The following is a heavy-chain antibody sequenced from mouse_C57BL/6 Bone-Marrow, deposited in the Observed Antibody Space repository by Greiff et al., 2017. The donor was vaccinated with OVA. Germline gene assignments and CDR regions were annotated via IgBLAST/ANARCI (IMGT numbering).Heavy chain of an antibody. J-gene: IGHJ1*03. CDR1: GFSLSTFGMG. D-gene: IGHD1-1*01. Sequence: QVTLKESGPGILQPSQTLSLTCSFSGFSLSTFGMGVGWIRPPSGKGLEWLAHIWWDDDKYYNPALKSRLTISKDTSKNQVFLKIANVDTAETATYYCARGEVIRGYFDVWGTGTTVTVSS. V-gene: IGHV8-8*01. CDR3: ARGEVIRGYFDV. CDR2: IWWDDDK.